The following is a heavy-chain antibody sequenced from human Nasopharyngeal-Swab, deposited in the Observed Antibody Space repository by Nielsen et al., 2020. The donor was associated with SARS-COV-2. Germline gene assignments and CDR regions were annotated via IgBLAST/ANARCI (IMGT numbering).Heavy chain of an antibody. V-gene: IGHV3-13*04. Sequence: GESLKISCAASGFTFSSYDMHWVRQATGKGLEWVSAIGTAGDTCYPGSVKGRFTISRENAKNSLYLQMNSLRAGDTAVYYCAREGSTGYYYGMDVWGQGTTVTVSS. CDR3: AREGSTGYYYGMDV. CDR1: GFTFSSYD. J-gene: IGHJ6*02. CDR2: IGTAGDT. D-gene: IGHD1-1*01.